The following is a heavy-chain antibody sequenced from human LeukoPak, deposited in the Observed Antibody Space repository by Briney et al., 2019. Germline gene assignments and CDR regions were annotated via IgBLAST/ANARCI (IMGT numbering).Heavy chain of an antibody. J-gene: IGHJ5*02. CDR2: IYHSGST. V-gene: IGHV4-30-2*01. D-gene: IGHD1-7*01. Sequence: SETLSLTCAVSGGSISSGGYSWSWIRQTPGKGLEWIGYIYHSGSTYYNPSLKSRVTISVDRSKNQFSLKLSSVTAADTAVYYCARGELETGYNWFDPWGQGTLVTVSS. CDR3: ARGELETGYNWFDP. CDR1: GGSISSGGYS.